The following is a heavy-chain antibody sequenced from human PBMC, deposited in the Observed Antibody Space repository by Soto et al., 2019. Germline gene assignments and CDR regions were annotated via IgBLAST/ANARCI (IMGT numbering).Heavy chain of an antibody. D-gene: IGHD5-12*01. V-gene: IGHV3-53*01. Sequence: EVQLVESGGGLIQPGGSLRLSCVVSGFTVSSANYMSWVRQAPGKGLEWVSVIYSAGTTYYADSVKGQFTISRDNSKNTLYLQMNSLRAEDTAVYYCHGYGYWGQGTLVTVSS. CDR1: GFTVSSANY. CDR3: HGYGY. CDR2: IYSAGTT. J-gene: IGHJ4*02.